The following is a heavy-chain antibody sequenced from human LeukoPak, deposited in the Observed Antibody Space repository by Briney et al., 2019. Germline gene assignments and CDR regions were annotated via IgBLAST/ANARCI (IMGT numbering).Heavy chain of an antibody. CDR2: IRFNGN. CDR1: GFTFSNYA. D-gene: IGHD7-27*01. V-gene: IGHV3-30*02. J-gene: IGHJ4*02. Sequence: GGSLRLSCAASGFTFSNYAIHWVRQAPGKGLEWVASIRFNGNFYADYVKGRFTISRDNSKSTVSLQMDTLRTENTALYYCARENWDFDFWGQGTLVTVSS. CDR3: ARENWDFDF.